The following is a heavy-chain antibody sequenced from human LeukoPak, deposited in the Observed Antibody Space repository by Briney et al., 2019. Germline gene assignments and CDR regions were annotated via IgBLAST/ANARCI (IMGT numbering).Heavy chain of an antibody. CDR2: ISSSSSYI. D-gene: IGHD5-24*01. J-gene: IGHJ5*02. CDR3: ARGPKMARSNWFDP. Sequence: GGSPRLSCAASGFTFSSYSMNWVRQAPGKGLEWVSSISSSSSYIYYADSVKGRFTISRDNAKNSLYLQMNSLRAEDTAVYYCARGPKMARSNWFDPWGQGTLVTVSS. CDR1: GFTFSSYS. V-gene: IGHV3-21*01.